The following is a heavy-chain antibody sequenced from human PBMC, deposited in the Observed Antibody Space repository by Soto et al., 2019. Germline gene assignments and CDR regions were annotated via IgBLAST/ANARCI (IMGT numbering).Heavy chain of an antibody. D-gene: IGHD2-2*01. J-gene: IGHJ6*02. CDR3: ARSQGSSTSLEVYYYYYYGMDV. CDR2: IIPLSGPA. Sequence: QVQLVQSGAEVNKPGSSVKVSCKASGGTFSSYAISWVRQAPGQGLEWMGGIIPLSGPAIYAQEFQGRVTITADKSTSTAYMELSSLRSEDTAVYYCARSQGSSTSLEVYYYYYYGMDVWGQGPTVTVSS. CDR1: GGTFSSYA. V-gene: IGHV1-69*06.